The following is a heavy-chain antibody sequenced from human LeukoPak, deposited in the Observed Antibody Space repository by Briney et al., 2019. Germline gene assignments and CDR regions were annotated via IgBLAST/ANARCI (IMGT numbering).Heavy chain of an antibody. CDR1: GFTFSSYS. Sequence: LSGGSLRLSCAASGFTFSSYSMNWVRQAPGRGLEWVSGISWNSGSIGYADSVKGRFTISRDNAKNSLYLQMNSLRAEDTALYYCAKDISQASTIIGMDVWGQGTTVTVSS. CDR2: ISWNSGSI. CDR3: AKDISQASTIIGMDV. D-gene: IGHD5/OR15-5a*01. V-gene: IGHV3-9*01. J-gene: IGHJ6*02.